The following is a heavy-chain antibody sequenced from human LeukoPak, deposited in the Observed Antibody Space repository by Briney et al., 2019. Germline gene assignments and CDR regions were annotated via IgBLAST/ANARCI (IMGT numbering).Heavy chain of an antibody. D-gene: IGHD6-19*01. CDR1: GFTVSSNY. Sequence: PGGSLRLSCAASGFTVSSNYMGWVRQAPGKGLEWVSVIYSGGSTYYADSVKGRFTISRDNSKNTLYLQMNSLRAEDTAVYYCARVYSSGWYYFDYWGQGTLVTVSS. J-gene: IGHJ4*02. CDR2: IYSGGST. CDR3: ARVYSSGWYYFDY. V-gene: IGHV3-66*01.